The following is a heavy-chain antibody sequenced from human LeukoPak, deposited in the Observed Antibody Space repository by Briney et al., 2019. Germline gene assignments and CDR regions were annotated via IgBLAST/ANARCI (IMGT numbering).Heavy chain of an antibody. J-gene: IGHJ4*02. Sequence: TGGSLRLSCAASGFTFSSYSMNWVRQAPGKGLEWVSYISSSSTIYYADSVKGRFTISRDNAKNSLYLQMNSLRAEDTAVYYCAKVGPAIIVPLYYFDYWGQGTLVTVSS. D-gene: IGHD3-22*01. CDR1: GFTFSSYS. CDR2: ISSSSTI. CDR3: AKVGPAIIVPLYYFDY. V-gene: IGHV3-48*01.